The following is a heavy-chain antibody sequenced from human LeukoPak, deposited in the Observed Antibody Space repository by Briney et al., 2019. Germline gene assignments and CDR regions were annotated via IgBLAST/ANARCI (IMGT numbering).Heavy chain of an antibody. J-gene: IGHJ4*02. CDR1: GGSISSSSYY. D-gene: IGHD5-24*01. CDR3: ARVERSRDGYKYPTPYVDY. V-gene: IGHV4-39*07. CDR2: IYYSGST. Sequence: SETLSLTCTVSGGSISSSSYYWGWIRQPPGKGLEWIGSIYYSGSTYYDPSLKSRVTISVDTSKNQFSLKLSSVTAADTAVYYCARVERSRDGYKYPTPYVDYWGQGALVTVSP.